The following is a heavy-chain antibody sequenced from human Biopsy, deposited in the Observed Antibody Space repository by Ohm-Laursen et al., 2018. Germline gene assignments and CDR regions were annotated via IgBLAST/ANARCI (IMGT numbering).Heavy chain of an antibody. CDR3: ARDRMVTIITLVRADTFDI. CDR1: GYTFTDYS. CDR2: VNPNSGAT. Sequence: GASVKVSCKVSGYTFTDYSLHWVRQAPGQGLEWMGWVNPNSGATNYAQKFQGRVTMTSDTSISTAYIELRRLISDDTAVYFCARDRMVTIITLVRADTFDIWGQGTLVSVS. D-gene: IGHD3-10*01. V-gene: IGHV1-2*02. J-gene: IGHJ3*02.